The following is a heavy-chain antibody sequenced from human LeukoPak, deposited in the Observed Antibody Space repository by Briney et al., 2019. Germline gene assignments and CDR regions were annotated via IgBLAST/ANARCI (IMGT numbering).Heavy chain of an antibody. CDR1: GFTFSSYS. D-gene: IGHD1-14*01. V-gene: IGHV3-48*01. Sequence: PGGSLRLSCAASGFTFSSYSMNWVRQAPGKGLEWVSYISSSSSTIYYADSVKGRFTISRDNSKNTLYLQMNSLGAEDTAVYYCAKPARTDYTDYWGQGTLVTVSS. J-gene: IGHJ4*02. CDR2: ISSSSSTI. CDR3: AKPARTDYTDY.